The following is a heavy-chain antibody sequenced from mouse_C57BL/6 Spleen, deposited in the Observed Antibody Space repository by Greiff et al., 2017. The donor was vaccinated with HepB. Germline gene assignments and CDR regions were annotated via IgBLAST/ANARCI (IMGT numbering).Heavy chain of an antibody. V-gene: IGHV5-16*01. D-gene: IGHD2-2*01. CDR1: GFTFSDYY. J-gene: IGHJ3*01. CDR3: AREGGYHPGIAY. CDR2: INYDGSST. Sequence: EVQLVESEGGLVQPGSSMKLSCTASGFTFSDYYMAWVRQVPEKGLEWVANINYDGSSTYYLDSLKSRFIISRDNAKNILYLQMSSLTSEDTATYYGAREGGYHPGIAYWGQGTLVTVSA.